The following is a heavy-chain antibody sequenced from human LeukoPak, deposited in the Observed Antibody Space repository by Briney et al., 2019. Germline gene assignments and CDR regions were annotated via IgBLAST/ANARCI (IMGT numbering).Heavy chain of an antibody. D-gene: IGHD5-24*01. CDR2: IYYSGST. V-gene: IGHV4-39*07. Sequence: SETLSLTCTVSGGSISSSSYYWGWIRQPPGKGLEWIGSIYYSGSTYYNPSLKSRVTISVDPSKNQFSLKLSSVTAADTAVYYCARDVVEMATIYFDYWGQGTLVTVSS. J-gene: IGHJ4*02. CDR1: GGSISSSSYY. CDR3: ARDVVEMATIYFDY.